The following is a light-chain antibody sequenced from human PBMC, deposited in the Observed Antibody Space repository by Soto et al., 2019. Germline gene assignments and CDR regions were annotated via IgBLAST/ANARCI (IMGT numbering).Light chain of an antibody. V-gene: IGKV2-30*01. Sequence: DVVMTQFPLSLPVTLGHPASFSCRSSQSLVYSDGITYFYWFHQRPGQSPRPLIYKVSNRDSGDQDTFSGSGSCTCFTLEIRRVESEDVGVYYCMQGKYWPHTFGQGTNLDIK. CDR1: QSLVYSDGITY. CDR2: KVS. CDR3: MQGKYWPHT. J-gene: IGKJ2*01.